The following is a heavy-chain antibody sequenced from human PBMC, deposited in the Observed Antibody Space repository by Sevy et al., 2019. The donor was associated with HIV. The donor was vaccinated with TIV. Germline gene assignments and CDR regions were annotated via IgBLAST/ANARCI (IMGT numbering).Heavy chain of an antibody. D-gene: IGHD3-9*01. J-gene: IGHJ4*02. CDR2: FDPEDGER. V-gene: IGHV1-24*01. CDR3: TTMEYYDNVIGYSSGDY. CDR1: GYTLTQLS. Sequence: ASVKVSCKVSGYTLTQLSIHWVRQAPGKGLEWMGGFDPEDGERIYAQKFQGRVTMTEDTSTNTAYMELSSLRSDDTAIYYFTTMEYYDNVIGYSSGDYWGQGTLVTVSS.